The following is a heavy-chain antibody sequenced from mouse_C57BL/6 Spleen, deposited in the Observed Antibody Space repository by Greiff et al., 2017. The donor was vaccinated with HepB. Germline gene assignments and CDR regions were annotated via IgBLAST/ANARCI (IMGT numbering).Heavy chain of an antibody. CDR2: ISSGSSTI. J-gene: IGHJ2*01. D-gene: IGHD1-1*01. CDR3: ARPFITTVVVPFDY. V-gene: IGHV5-17*01. CDR1: GFTFSDYG. Sequence: EVKLMESGGGLVKPGGSLKLSCAASGFTFSDYGMHWVRQAPEKGLEWVAYISSGSSTIYYADTVKGRFTISRDNAKNTLFLQMTSLRSEDTAMYYCARPFITTVVVPFDYWGQGTTLTVSS.